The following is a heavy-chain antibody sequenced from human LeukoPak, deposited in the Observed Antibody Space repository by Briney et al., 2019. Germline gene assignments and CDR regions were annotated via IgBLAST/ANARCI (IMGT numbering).Heavy chain of an antibody. V-gene: IGHV3-23*01. CDR2: ISGAGYNT. J-gene: IGHJ4*02. D-gene: IGHD2-2*01. Sequence: PGGSLRLSCAASGFTVSSNYMSWVRQAPGKGLEWVSAISGAGYNTYYADTVKGRFTLSRDNSKNTLFLQMNSLRAEDTALYYCAKDLKEGFCSTTSCYGIDSWGQGTLVTVSS. CDR3: AKDLKEGFCSTTSCYGIDS. CDR1: GFTVSSNY.